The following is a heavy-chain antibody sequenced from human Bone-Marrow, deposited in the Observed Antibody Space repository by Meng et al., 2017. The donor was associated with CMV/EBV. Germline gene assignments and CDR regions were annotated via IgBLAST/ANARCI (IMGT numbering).Heavy chain of an antibody. V-gene: IGHV1-46*01. Sequence: ASVKVSCKASGYTFTSYYMHWVRQAPGQGLEWMGIINPSGGSTSYAQKFQGRVTMTRDTSTNTVYMELSSLRSEDTAVYYCARAVWSGYSRNWFDPWGQGTLVTVSS. CDR2: INPSGGST. CDR1: GYTFTSYY. J-gene: IGHJ5*02. D-gene: IGHD3-3*01. CDR3: ARAVWSGYSRNWFDP.